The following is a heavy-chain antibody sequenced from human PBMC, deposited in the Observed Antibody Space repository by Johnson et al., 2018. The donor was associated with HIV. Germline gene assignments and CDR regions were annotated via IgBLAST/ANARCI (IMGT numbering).Heavy chain of an antibody. J-gene: IGHJ3*02. CDR2: IYSGGST. CDR1: GFTFSNAW. V-gene: IGHV3-66*01. Sequence: VQLVESGGGLVKPGGSLRLSCAASGFTFSNAWMSWVRQAPGKGLEWVSVIYSGGSTYYADSVKGRFTISRDNSKNTLYLQMNSLRAEDTAVYYCARSLIAAADAFDIWGQGTMVTVSS. D-gene: IGHD6-13*01. CDR3: ARSLIAAADAFDI.